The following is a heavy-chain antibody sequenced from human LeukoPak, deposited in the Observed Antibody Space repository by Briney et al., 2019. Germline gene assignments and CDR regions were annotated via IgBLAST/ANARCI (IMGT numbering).Heavy chain of an antibody. CDR2: IYYSGST. V-gene: IGHV4-59*08. Sequence: SETLSLTCTVSGGSISSYYWSWIRQPPGKGLEWIGYIYYSGSTNYNPSLKSRVTISVDTSKNQFSLKLSSVTAADTAVYYCARAPRRQYCSGGSCYKPFDYWGQGTLVTVSS. J-gene: IGHJ4*02. D-gene: IGHD2-15*01. CDR1: GGSISSYY. CDR3: ARAPRRQYCSGGSCYKPFDY.